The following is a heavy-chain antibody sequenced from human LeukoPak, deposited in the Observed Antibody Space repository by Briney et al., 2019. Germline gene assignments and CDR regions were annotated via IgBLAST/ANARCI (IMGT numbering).Heavy chain of an antibody. CDR2: ISSSSSYI. Sequence: GGSLRLSCAASGFTFSSYSMNWVRQAPGEGLEWVSSISSSSSYIYYADSVKGRFTISRDNAKNSLYLQMNSLRAEDTAVYYCARCYYGSGCSIDYWGQGTLVTVSS. CDR1: GFTFSSYS. V-gene: IGHV3-21*01. CDR3: ARCYYGSGCSIDY. J-gene: IGHJ4*02. D-gene: IGHD3-10*01.